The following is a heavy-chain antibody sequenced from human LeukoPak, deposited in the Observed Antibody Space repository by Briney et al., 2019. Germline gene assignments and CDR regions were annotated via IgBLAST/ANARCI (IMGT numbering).Heavy chain of an antibody. Sequence: GRSLRLSCAASRFTFSSYGMHWVRQAPGKGLEWVALISYDGSNKHYADSVKGRFTISRDNSKNTLYLQMNSLRAEDTAVYYCAKGELGLWFDYWGQGTLVTVSS. CDR1: RFTFSSYG. D-gene: IGHD5-18*01. J-gene: IGHJ4*02. CDR3: AKGELGLWFDY. CDR2: ISYDGSNK. V-gene: IGHV3-30*18.